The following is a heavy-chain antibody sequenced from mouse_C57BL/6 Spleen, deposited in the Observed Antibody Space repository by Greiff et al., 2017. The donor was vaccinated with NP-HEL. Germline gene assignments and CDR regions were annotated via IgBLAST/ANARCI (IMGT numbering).Heavy chain of an antibody. CDR3: ARDGYDGPTRSYYFDY. J-gene: IGHJ2*01. D-gene: IGHD2-3*01. Sequence: EVHLVESGGGLVKPGGSLKLSCAASGFTFSSYAMSWVRQTPEKRLEWVATISDGGSYTYYPDNVKGRFTISRDNAKNNLYLQMSHLKSEDTAMYYCARDGYDGPTRSYYFDYWGQGTTLTVSS. CDR2: ISDGGSYT. CDR1: GFTFSSYA. V-gene: IGHV5-4*01.